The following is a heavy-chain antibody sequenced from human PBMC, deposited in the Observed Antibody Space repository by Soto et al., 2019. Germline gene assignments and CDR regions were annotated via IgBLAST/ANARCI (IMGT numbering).Heavy chain of an antibody. V-gene: IGHV3-23*01. D-gene: IGHD2-15*01. Sequence: EVQLLESGGGLLQPGGSLRLSCVASGFTFSSYAMSWVRQAPGKGLEWVSGISGSGGYTFSAGSGRGRFPISRDNSKNSLYLRMSSLRAGDTAVYYCARDVYGGKGYWYCDLWGRGTLVTVAS. CDR2: ISGSGGYT. CDR1: GFTFSSYA. CDR3: ARDVYGGKGYWYCDL. J-gene: IGHJ2*01.